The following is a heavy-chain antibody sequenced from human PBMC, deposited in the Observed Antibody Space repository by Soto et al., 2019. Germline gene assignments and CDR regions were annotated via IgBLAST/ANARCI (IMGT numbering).Heavy chain of an antibody. Sequence: PSETLSLSCAVHGGSFSGYYWDWIRQPPGKGLEWIGEINHGGTSNYNPSLKSRAIISVDTSKNQFSLKLTSVTAEDTAVYYCVRHAQWIIRAYWGQGSLVTVSS. J-gene: IGHJ4*02. CDR1: GGSFSGYY. CDR3: VRHAQWIIRAY. CDR2: INHGGTS. D-gene: IGHD5-12*01. V-gene: IGHV4-34*01.